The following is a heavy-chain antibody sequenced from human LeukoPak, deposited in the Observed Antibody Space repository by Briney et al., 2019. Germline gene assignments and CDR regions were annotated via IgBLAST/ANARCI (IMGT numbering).Heavy chain of an antibody. CDR3: ATGVAAASPASNFDY. Sequence: ASVKVSCKVSGYTLTELSMHWVRQAPGKGLEWMGGFDPEDGETIYAQKFQGRVTMTEDTSTDTAYMELSSLRSEDTAVYYCATGVAAASPASNFDYWGQGTLVSVSS. V-gene: IGHV1-24*01. D-gene: IGHD2-2*01. J-gene: IGHJ4*02. CDR2: FDPEDGET. CDR1: GYTLTELS.